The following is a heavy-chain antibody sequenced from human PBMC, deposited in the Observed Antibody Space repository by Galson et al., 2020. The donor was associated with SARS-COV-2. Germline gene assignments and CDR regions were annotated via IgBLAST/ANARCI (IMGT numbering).Heavy chain of an antibody. J-gene: IGHJ4*02. CDR3: ARGDMRNDYFDY. Sequence: SYADSVKGRFTISGDDAKNTLYLHMSSLRAEDTAVYYCARGDMRNDYFDYWGQGTLVTVSS. D-gene: IGHD3-16*01. V-gene: IGHV3-74*01.